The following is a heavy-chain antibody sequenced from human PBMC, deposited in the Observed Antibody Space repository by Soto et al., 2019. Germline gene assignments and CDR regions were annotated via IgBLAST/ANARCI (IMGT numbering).Heavy chain of an antibody. CDR3: ANQTWCYAYY. Sequence: PGGSLRLSCAASGFTFSSYGMHWVRQAPGKGLEXXXXXXXXXXXXYYSDSVKGRFTISTDNSKNTRYLQMNSLRAEDTAVYYGANQTWCYAYY. CDR2: XXXXXXXX. CDR1: GFTFSSYG. J-gene: IGHJ6*01. D-gene: IGHD2-8*02. V-gene: IGHV3-30*02.